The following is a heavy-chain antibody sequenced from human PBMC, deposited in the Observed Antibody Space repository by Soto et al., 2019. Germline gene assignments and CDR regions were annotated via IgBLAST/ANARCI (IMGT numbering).Heavy chain of an antibody. CDR1: GFTFSSYA. Sequence: PGGFLRLSCAASGFTFSSYAMSWVRQAPGKGLEWVSAISGSGGSTYYADSVKGRFTISRDNSKNTLYLQMNSLRAEDTAVYYCAKFDPVRYYDFWSGYYGIYYYYGMDVWGQGTTVTVSS. D-gene: IGHD3-3*01. V-gene: IGHV3-23*01. J-gene: IGHJ6*02. CDR2: ISGSGGST. CDR3: AKFDPVRYYDFWSGYYGIYYYYGMDV.